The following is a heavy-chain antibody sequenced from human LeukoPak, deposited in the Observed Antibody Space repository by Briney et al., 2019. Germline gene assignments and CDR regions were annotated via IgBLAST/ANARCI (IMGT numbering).Heavy chain of an antibody. CDR3: ARDYYGSGSYYTPSFDC. D-gene: IGHD3-10*01. V-gene: IGHV3-21*01. CDR1: GFTFSSYS. Sequence: PGGSLRLSCAASGFTFSSYSMNWVRQAPGKGLEWVSSISSSSSNIYYADSVKGRFTISRDNPKNSLYLQMNSLRAEDTAVYYCARDYYGSGSYYTPSFDCWGQGTLVTVSS. CDR2: ISSSSSNI. J-gene: IGHJ4*02.